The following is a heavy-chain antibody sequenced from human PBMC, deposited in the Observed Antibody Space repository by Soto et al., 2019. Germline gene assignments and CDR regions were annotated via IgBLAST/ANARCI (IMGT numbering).Heavy chain of an antibody. CDR3: ARDGVAVSRTTVRHEALEI. V-gene: IGHV1-69*01. CDR2: FIPVFTTA. D-gene: IGHD4-17*01. Sequence: QVQLVQSGAEVKKPGSSVKVSCKASGGSFSTYGISWVRQAPGQGLEWMGGFIPVFTTAKYAQKFQARVSITANETTYTAYIELSSLRSEDTAVYFWARDGVAVSRTTVRHEALEIWGQGTVVTVSS. J-gene: IGHJ3*02. CDR1: GGSFSTYG.